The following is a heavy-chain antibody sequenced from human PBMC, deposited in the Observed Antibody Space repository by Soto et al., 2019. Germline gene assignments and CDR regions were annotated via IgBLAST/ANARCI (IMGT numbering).Heavy chain of an antibody. CDR2: IKQDGSEK. V-gene: IGHV3-7*05. J-gene: IGHJ4*02. CDR1: GFTFSSYW. CDR3: ARDVIGWDTAMVKDLSDY. Sequence: PGGSLRLSCAASGFTFSSYWMSWVRQAPGKGLEWVANIKQDGSEKYYVDSVKGRFTISRDNAKNSLYLQMNSLRAEDTAVYYCARDVIGWDTAMVKDLSDYWGQGTLVTVSS. D-gene: IGHD5-18*01.